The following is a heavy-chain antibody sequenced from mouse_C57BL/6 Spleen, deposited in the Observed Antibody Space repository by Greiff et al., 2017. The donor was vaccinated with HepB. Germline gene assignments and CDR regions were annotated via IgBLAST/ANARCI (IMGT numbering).Heavy chain of an antibody. V-gene: IGHV1-42*01. CDR2: INPSTGGT. CDR1: GYSFTGYY. D-gene: IGHD2-1*01. Sequence: VQLQQSGPELVKPGASVKISCKASGYSFTGYYMNWVKQSPEKSLEWIGEINPSTGGTTYNQKFKSKATLTVDKSSSTAYMQLKSLTSEDSAVYYCARGGGNYDYWGLGTTLTVSS. CDR3: ARGGGNYDY. J-gene: IGHJ2*01.